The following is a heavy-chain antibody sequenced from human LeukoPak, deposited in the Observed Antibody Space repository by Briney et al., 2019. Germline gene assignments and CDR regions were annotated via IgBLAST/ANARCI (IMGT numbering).Heavy chain of an antibody. V-gene: IGHV4-59*08. D-gene: IGHD3-22*01. Sequence: SETLSLTCNVSGGSISNYYWTWIRQPPGNRLEWIGHIYYSGPTTYNPSLKSRVTISIDTSKNQFSLNLSSVTAAVTAVYYCAHGSSGYNVFDVWGRGTVVAVSS. CDR1: GGSISNYY. CDR3: AHGSSGYNVFDV. CDR2: IYYSGPT. J-gene: IGHJ3*01.